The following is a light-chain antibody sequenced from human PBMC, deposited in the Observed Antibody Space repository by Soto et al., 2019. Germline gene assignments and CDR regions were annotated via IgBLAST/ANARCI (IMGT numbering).Light chain of an antibody. CDR1: SSDVGAYDY. CDR3: SSYTRSSTYV. V-gene: IGLV2-14*01. CDR2: EVT. Sequence: QSALTQPASVSASPGQSIAFSCSGTSSDVGAYDYVSWYQHHPGKAPKLIIYEVTYRPSGVSNRFSASKSGNTASLTISGLQAEDEADYYCSSYTRSSTYVFGTGTKLTVL. J-gene: IGLJ1*01.